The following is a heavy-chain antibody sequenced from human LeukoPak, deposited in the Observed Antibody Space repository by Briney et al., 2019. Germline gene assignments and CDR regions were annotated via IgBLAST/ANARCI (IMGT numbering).Heavy chain of an antibody. J-gene: IGHJ3*02. D-gene: IGHD3-10*01. V-gene: IGHV3-7*03. CDR3: TTDLRIRGTDAFDI. Sequence: GGSLRLSCAASGFTFSSYWMSWVRQAPGKGLEWVANIKKDGSEKYYVDSVKGRFTISRDNAKTSLYLQMNSLKAEDTAVYYCTTDLRIRGTDAFDIWGQGTMVTVSS. CDR1: GFTFSSYW. CDR2: IKKDGSEK.